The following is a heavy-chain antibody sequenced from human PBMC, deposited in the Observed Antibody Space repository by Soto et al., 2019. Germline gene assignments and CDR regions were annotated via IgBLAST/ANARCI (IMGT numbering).Heavy chain of an antibody. Sequence: GGSLRLSCAASGFTFSTYGMHWVRQAPGKGLEWVALISYDGSNKFYADSVKGRFTISRDNSKNTLYLQMNSLGPEDTAVYYCAKIAVAGDTYYYNMDVWGQGTTVTVSS. V-gene: IGHV3-30*18. CDR3: AKIAVAGDTYYYNMDV. D-gene: IGHD6-19*01. J-gene: IGHJ6*02. CDR1: GFTFSTYG. CDR2: ISYDGSNK.